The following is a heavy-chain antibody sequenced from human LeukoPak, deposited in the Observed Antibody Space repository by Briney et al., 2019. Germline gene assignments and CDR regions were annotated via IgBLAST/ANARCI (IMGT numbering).Heavy chain of an antibody. Sequence: GGSLRLSCAASGFTFDDYGMSWVRQAPGKGLEWVSGINWNGGSTGYADSVKGRFTISRDNAKNSLYLQMNSLRAEDTAVYYCAKDQKRGYSYGYLFYYYYMDVWGKGTTVTISS. CDR1: GFTFDDYG. D-gene: IGHD5-18*01. CDR3: AKDQKRGYSYGYLFYYYYMDV. J-gene: IGHJ6*03. CDR2: INWNGGST. V-gene: IGHV3-20*04.